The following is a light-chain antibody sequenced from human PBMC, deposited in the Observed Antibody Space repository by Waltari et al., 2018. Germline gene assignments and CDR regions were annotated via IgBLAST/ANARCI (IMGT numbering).Light chain of an antibody. Sequence: QTVVTQEPSLSVSPGGTVTLTCALSSGSVSSTSYATWYQQTPGQASRTLVYKATSGSSGVPYRFSGSIRGNKAALTITGAQADDESDYYCSLYTGSGIWVFGGGTKLTVL. CDR3: SLYTGSGIWV. CDR1: SGSVSSTSY. V-gene: IGLV8-61*01. CDR2: KAT. J-gene: IGLJ3*02.